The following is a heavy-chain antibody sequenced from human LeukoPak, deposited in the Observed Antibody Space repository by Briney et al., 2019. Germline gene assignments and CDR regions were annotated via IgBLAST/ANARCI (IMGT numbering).Heavy chain of an antibody. D-gene: IGHD1-1*01. J-gene: IGHJ4*02. Sequence: ASVKVSCKASGYTFTGYYMHWVRQAPGQGLEWMGWINPNSGGTNYAQKFQGRVTMTRDTSISTAYMELSRLRSDDTAVYYCARDSSWNDVSDYWGQGTLVTVSS. CDR3: ARDSSWNDVSDY. CDR2: INPNSGGT. V-gene: IGHV1-2*02. CDR1: GYTFTGYY.